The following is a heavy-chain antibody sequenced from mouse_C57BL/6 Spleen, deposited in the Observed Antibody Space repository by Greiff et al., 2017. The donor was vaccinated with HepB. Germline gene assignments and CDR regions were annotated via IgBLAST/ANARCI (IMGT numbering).Heavy chain of an antibody. CDR3: ARRDDYDDAMDY. D-gene: IGHD2-4*01. CDR1: GYAFSSYW. CDR2: IYPGDGDT. Sequence: VKLQESGAELVKPGASVKISCKASGYAFSSYWMNWVKQRPGKGLEWIGQIYPGDGDTNYNGKFKGKATLTADKSSSTAYMQLSSLTSEDSAVYFCARRDDYDDAMDYWGQGTSVTVSS. J-gene: IGHJ4*01. V-gene: IGHV1-80*01.